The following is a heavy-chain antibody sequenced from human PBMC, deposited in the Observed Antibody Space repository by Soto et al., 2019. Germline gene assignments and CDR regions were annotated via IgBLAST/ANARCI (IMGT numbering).Heavy chain of an antibody. J-gene: IGHJ4*02. CDR3: AKNLPRTGRFDY. CDR2: IYYSGRT. Sequence: SETLSLTCTLSGASITSTTYFWAWIRQPPGKGLEWVGSIYYSGRTYYNPSLRSRVTISVDRSKKQFSLTMSSVTAADTAVYYCAKNLPRTGRFDYWGQGTSVTVS. V-gene: IGHV4-39*01. CDR1: GASITSTTYF.